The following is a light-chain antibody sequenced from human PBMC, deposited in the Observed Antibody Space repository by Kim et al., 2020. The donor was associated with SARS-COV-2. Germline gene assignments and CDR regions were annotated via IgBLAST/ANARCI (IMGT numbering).Light chain of an antibody. V-gene: IGKV3-20*01. CDR3: QQYGSSPPWT. J-gene: IGKJ1*01. Sequence: GERATLSCRANQSVSSSYLAWYQQKPGQAPRFLIYGASSRATGIPDRFSGSGSGTDFTLTISRLEPEDFAVYYCQQYGSSPPWTFGQGTKVEIK. CDR2: GAS. CDR1: QSVSSSY.